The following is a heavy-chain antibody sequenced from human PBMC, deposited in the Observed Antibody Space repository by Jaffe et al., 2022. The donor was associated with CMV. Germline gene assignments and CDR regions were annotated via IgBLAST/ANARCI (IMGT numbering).Heavy chain of an antibody. D-gene: IGHD1-7*01. J-gene: IGHJ4*02. CDR1: GFTFSSYS. V-gene: IGHV3-21*01. CDR3: ARDLPGTMGLGSCFDY. Sequence: EVQLVESGGGLVKPGGSLRLSCAASGFTFSSYSMNWVRQAPGKGLEWVSSISSSSSYIYYADSVKGRFTISRDNAKNSLYLQMNSLRAEDTAVYYCARDLPGTMGLGSCFDYWGQGTLVTVSS. CDR2: ISSSSSYI.